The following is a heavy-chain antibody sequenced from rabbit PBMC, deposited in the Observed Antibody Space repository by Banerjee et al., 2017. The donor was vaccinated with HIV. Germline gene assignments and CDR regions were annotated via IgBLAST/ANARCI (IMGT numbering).Heavy chain of an antibody. D-gene: IGHD6-1*01. CDR2: IDAGSSDST. CDR1: GLSFSSSYY. Sequence: QEQLVESGGGLVQPEGSLTLTCTASGLSFSSSYYMCWVRKAPGKGLEWIGCIDAGSSDSTLYASWAKGRFTISKTSSTTVTLQMTSLTVADTATYFCARVAGYGGSGYGFTRLDLWGPGTLVTVS. CDR3: ARVAGYGGSGYGFTRLDL. J-gene: IGHJ3*01. V-gene: IGHV1S45*01.